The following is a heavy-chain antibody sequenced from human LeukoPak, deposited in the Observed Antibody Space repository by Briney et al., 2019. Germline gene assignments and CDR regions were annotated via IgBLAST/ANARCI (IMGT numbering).Heavy chain of an antibody. CDR1: GGSISSGSYY. V-gene: IGHV4-61*01. CDR3: ARLIDGYNSQVFDY. J-gene: IGHJ4*02. Sequence: PSQTLSLTCTVSGGSISSGSYYWSWIRQPPGKGLEWIGYIYYSGSTNYNPSLKSRVTISVDTSKNQFSLKLSSVTAADTAVYYCARLIDGYNSQVFDYWGQGTLVTVSS. CDR2: IYYSGST. D-gene: IGHD5-24*01.